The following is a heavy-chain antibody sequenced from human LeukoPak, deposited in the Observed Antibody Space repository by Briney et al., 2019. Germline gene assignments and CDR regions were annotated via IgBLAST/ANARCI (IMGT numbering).Heavy chain of an antibody. D-gene: IGHD2-15*01. V-gene: IGHV4-38-2*02. CDR1: GYSIISDYF. J-gene: IGHJ4*02. CDR3: ARVVASTSIDF. CDR2: IFHSGGV. Sequence: KSSETLSLTCIVSGYSIISDYFWGWVRQPPGKGPEWIGSIFHSGGVYYNPSLTSRVTLSVDPSNNRFSLKVTSVTAADTAIYYCARVVASTSIDFWGQGTLVTVSS.